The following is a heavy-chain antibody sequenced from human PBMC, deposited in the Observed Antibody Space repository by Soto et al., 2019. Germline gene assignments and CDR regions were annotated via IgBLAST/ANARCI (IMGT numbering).Heavy chain of an antibody. CDR2: ISAYNGNT. CDR1: GGTFSSYG. D-gene: IGHD4-17*01. Sequence: ASVKVSCKASGGTFSSYGISWVRQAPGQGLEWMGWISAYNGNTNYAQKLQGRVTMTTDTSTSTAYMELRSLRSDDTAVYYCARDHRPGSVTTFANWGQGTLVTVSS. V-gene: IGHV1-18*01. J-gene: IGHJ4*02. CDR3: ARDHRPGSVTTFAN.